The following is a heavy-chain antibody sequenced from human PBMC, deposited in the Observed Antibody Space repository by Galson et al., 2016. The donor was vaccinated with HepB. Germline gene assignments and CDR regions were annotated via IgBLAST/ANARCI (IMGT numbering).Heavy chain of an antibody. CDR1: GFTFSTFW. CDR3: MSYSDAWYSGF. J-gene: IGHJ4*02. CDR2: IKQDGSGK. V-gene: IGHV3-7*03. Sequence: SLRLSCAASGFTFSTFWMIWVRQAPGKGLEWVANIKQDGSGKYYVDSVKGRFTISRDNAKNSVYLQMNSLRGDDTAVYYCMSYSDAWYSGFWGQGTLVTVSS. D-gene: IGHD6-13*01.